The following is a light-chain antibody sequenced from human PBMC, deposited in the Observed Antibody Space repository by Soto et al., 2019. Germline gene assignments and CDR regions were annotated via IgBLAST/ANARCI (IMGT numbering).Light chain of an antibody. CDR3: HQHTPCSPWT. V-gene: IGKV3-20*02. CDR2: RAS. J-gene: IGKJ1*01. Sequence: GERATVSSGAGQRASSDYVAWYRHKPGQVPTVLIYRASNRATGIPARFSGSGSGTDFTLTISKLEPEDFAVYYCHQHTPCSPWTSGQGTKVDIK. CDR1: QRASSDY.